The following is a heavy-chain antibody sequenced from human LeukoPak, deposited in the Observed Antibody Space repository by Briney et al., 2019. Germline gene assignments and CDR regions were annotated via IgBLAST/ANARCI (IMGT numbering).Heavy chain of an antibody. D-gene: IGHD3-22*01. V-gene: IGHV4-59*01. CDR3: AREARYYYDSSGYYEA. J-gene: IGHJ5*02. CDR1: GGSISSYY. Sequence: PSETLSLTCTVSGGSISSYYWRWLRQPPGKGLEWIGYIYYSGSTNYNPSLQSRVPISVDTSKNQFSLKLSSVTAADTAVYYCAREARYYYDSSGYYEAWGQGTLVTVSS. CDR2: IYYSGST.